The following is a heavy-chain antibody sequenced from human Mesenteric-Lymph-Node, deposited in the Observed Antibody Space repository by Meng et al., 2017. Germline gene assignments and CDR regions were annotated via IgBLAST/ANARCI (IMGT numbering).Heavy chain of an antibody. D-gene: IGHD2/OR15-2a*01. Sequence: QVHLQESGPGLVNPSGTLSLTCAVSGGSISSGDWWSWVRQPPGKGLEWIGEIHHTGSTNYNPSFKSRVTILVDKSENLFSLRLTSVTAADTAVYYCASAGYYCLDYWGQGSLVTVSS. J-gene: IGHJ4*02. CDR2: IHHTGST. CDR1: GGSISSGDW. CDR3: ASAGYYCLDY. V-gene: IGHV4-4*02.